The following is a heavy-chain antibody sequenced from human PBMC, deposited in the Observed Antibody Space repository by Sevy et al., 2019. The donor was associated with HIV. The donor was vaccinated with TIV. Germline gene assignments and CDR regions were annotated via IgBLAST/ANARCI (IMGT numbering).Heavy chain of an antibody. J-gene: IGHJ5*01. CDR2: LSFGCGEI. D-gene: IGHD2-8*01. CDR3: AREACTKPYDS. CDR1: GFTFSKYS. V-gene: IGHV3-23*01. Sequence: GGSLRLSCAASGFTFSKYSMSWVRQPPGKGLEWVSTLSFGCGEINHADSVKGRFTISRDNSKNSLDLQMNNLRAEDTAVYYCAREACTKPYDSWAHKPLVTVSS.